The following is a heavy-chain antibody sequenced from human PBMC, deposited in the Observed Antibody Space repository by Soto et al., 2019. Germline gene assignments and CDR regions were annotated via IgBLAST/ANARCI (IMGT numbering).Heavy chain of an antibody. CDR1: GFTFSSYA. J-gene: IGHJ4*02. D-gene: IGHD3-10*01. V-gene: IGHV3-23*01. CDR2: ISGSGGST. CDR3: AKESKRLLWFPSFSAFDY. Sequence: EVQLLESGGGLVQPGGSLRLSCAASGFTFSSYAMSWVRQAPGKGLEWVSAISGSGGSTYYADYVKGRFTISRDNSKNTLYLQMNSLRAEDTAVYYCAKESKRLLWFPSFSAFDYWGQGTLVTVSS.